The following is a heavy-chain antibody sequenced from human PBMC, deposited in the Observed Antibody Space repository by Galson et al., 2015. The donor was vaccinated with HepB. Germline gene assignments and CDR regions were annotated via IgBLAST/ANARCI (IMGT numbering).Heavy chain of an antibody. CDR1: GFTFSTYA. Sequence: SLRLSCSVSGFTFSTYAMSWVRQAPGKGLEGGSSVSGRGGSTDYADSVKGRFTISRDNSKNTLYLQMNSLRAEDTAVYYCAREVVEWELLSGVDYWGPGTLVTVSS. V-gene: IGHV3-23*01. J-gene: IGHJ4*02. CDR2: VSGRGGST. CDR3: AREVVEWELLSGVDY. D-gene: IGHD1-26*01.